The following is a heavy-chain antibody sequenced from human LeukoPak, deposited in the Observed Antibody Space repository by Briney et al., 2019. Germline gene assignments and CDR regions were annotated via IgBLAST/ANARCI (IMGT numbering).Heavy chain of an antibody. CDR2: ISGSGGTT. D-gene: IGHD1-26*01. J-gene: IGHJ6*02. CDR1: GFTFSTYW. CDR3: AKRAAVGATRDYYYYGMDI. Sequence: QAGGSLRLSCAASGFTFSTYWMHWVRQAPGKGLEWVSAISGSGGTTYYADPVKGRFTISRDNSKNTLYLQMNSLRAEDTAVYYCAKRAAVGATRDYYYYGMDIWGQGTTVTVSS. V-gene: IGHV3-23*01.